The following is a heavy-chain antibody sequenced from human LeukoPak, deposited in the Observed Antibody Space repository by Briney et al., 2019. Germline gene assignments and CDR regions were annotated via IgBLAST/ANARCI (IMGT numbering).Heavy chain of an antibody. CDR3: ARGPHYYDSSGNFDY. CDR2: MNPNSGNT. J-gene: IGHJ4*02. Sequence: ASVKVSCQASGYTFTSYDINWVRQATGQGPEWMGWMNPNSGNTGYAQKFQGRVTMTRNTSISTAYMELSSLRSEDTAVYYCARGPHYYDSSGNFDYWGQGTLVTVSS. V-gene: IGHV1-8*01. CDR1: GYTFTSYD. D-gene: IGHD3-22*01.